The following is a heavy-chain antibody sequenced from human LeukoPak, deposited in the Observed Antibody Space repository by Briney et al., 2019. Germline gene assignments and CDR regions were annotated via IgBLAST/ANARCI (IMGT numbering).Heavy chain of an antibody. Sequence: SVKVSCKASGGTFSNYVISWVRQAPGQGLEWMGGIIPIFGTANYAQKFQGRVTIIADESTSTAYMEVSSLRSEDTAVYYCAKGYCCSTNCYARGDYWGQGTLVTVSS. CDR2: IIPIFGTA. CDR1: GGTFSNYV. J-gene: IGHJ4*02. D-gene: IGHD2-2*01. CDR3: AKGYCCSTNCYARGDY. V-gene: IGHV1-69*13.